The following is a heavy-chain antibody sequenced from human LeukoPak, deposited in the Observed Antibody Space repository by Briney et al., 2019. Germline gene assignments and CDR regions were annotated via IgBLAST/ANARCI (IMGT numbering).Heavy chain of an antibody. CDR1: GGSISSYY. J-gene: IGHJ4*02. CDR2: IYYSGST. CDR3: ARGLAAARSF. V-gene: IGHV4-59*12. D-gene: IGHD6-13*01. Sequence: PSETLSLTCTVSGGSISSYYWSWIRQPPGKGLEWIGYIYYSGSTNYNPSLKSRVTISVDTSKNQFSLKLSSVTAADTAVYYCARGLAAARSFWGQGTLVTVSS.